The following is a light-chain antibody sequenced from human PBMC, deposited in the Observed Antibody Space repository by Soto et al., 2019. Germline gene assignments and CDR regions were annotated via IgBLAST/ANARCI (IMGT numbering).Light chain of an antibody. Sequence: QSVLTQPPSASGTPGQRVTISCSGNSSNIGNNYVYWHQQLPGAAPKLLIHRNNERPSGVPDRFSGSKSDTSASLAISGLRSEDEADYYCAAWDVSLSGVVFGGGTKLTVL. CDR1: SSNIGNNY. CDR2: RNN. CDR3: AAWDVSLSGVV. J-gene: IGLJ2*01. V-gene: IGLV1-47*01.